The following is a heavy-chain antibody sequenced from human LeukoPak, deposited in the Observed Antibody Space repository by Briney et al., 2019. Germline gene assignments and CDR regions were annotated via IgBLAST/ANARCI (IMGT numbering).Heavy chain of an antibody. CDR2: VYYSGST. V-gene: IGHV4-59*11. Sequence: SETLSLTCTVSGGSISGPYWSWVRQPPGKGLEWIGDVYYSGSTHQNPSLKSRVTISVDTSKNQFSLKLRSVTAADTAVYYCARVMGDLASLYHMDVWAKGPRSPSP. J-gene: IGHJ6*03. D-gene: IGHD3-16*01. CDR1: GGSISGPY. CDR3: ARVMGDLASLYHMDV.